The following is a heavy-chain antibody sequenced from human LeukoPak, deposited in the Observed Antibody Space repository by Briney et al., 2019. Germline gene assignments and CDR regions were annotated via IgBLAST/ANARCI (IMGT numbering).Heavy chain of an antibody. CDR3: ARSGRIRDSTAPRYFYYMDV. CDR2: INHSGST. CDR1: GGSFSGYY. J-gene: IGHJ6*03. D-gene: IGHD5-18*01. Sequence: SETLSLTCAVYGGSFSGYYWSWIRQPPGKGLEWIGEINHSGSTNYNPSLKRRVTISVDMSKNQISLRVRSVTAADTAVYYCARSGRIRDSTAPRYFYYMDVWGKGTTVTVSS. V-gene: IGHV4-34*01.